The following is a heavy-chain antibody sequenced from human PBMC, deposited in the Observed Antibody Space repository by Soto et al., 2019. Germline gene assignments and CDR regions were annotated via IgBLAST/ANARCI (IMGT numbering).Heavy chain of an antibody. V-gene: IGHV4-59*01. D-gene: IGHD5-12*01. CDR1: GGSISSYY. CDR2: IYYSGST. J-gene: IGHJ6*03. CDR3: ARVRYSGYDWYYYYYMDV. Sequence: SETLSLTCTVSGGSISSYYWSWIRQPPGKGLEWIGYIYYSGSTNYNPSLKSRVTISVDTSKNQFSLKLSSVTAADTAVYYCARVRYSGYDWYYYYYMDVWGKGTTVTVSS.